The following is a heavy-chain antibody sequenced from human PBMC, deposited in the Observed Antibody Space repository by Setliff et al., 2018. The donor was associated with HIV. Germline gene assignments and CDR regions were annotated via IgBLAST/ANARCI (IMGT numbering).Heavy chain of an antibody. Sequence: PGESLKISCKGSGYSFTNYWIGWVRQMPGKGLEWMGVIYPRDSDAKYSPSFQDQVTISVDKSINTAYLQWSSLKASDIATYFCARAGDYLTAFFDYWGRGTLVTVSS. CDR3: ARAGDYLTAFFDY. CDR1: GYSFTNYW. V-gene: IGHV5-51*01. D-gene: IGHD3-9*01. J-gene: IGHJ4*02. CDR2: IYPRDSDA.